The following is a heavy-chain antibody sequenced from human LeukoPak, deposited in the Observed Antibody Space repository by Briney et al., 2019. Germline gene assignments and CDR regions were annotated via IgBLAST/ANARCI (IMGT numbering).Heavy chain of an antibody. J-gene: IGHJ4*02. V-gene: IGHV1-69*01. CDR1: GGTFSSYA. D-gene: IGHD3-9*01. CDR3: ATYDILTGFEY. CDR2: IIPIFGTA. Sequence: GASVKVSCKASGGTFSSYAISWVRQAPGQGLEWMGGIIPIFGTANYAQKFQGRVTITADESTSTAYMELSSLRSADTAVYYCATYDILTGFEYWGQGTLVTVSS.